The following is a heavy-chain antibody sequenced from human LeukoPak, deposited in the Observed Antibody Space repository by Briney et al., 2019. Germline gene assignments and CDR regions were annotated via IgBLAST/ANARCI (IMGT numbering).Heavy chain of an antibody. CDR3: ASEGPRTAYWFFDL. J-gene: IGHJ2*01. Sequence: GGSLRLSCAVSGFTLSSHWMNWFRHAPGKGLVWVSRMNSDGSSKTYADSAKGRFTISRDNAKNTLYLQMNSLRADDTTVYYCASEGPRTAYWFFDLWGRGTLVTVSS. CDR2: MNSDGSSK. V-gene: IGHV3-74*01. CDR1: GFTLSSHW.